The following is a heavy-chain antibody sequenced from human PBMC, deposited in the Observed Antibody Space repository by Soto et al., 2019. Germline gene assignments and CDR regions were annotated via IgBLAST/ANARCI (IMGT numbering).Heavy chain of an antibody. J-gene: IGHJ6*03. CDR1: GYTFTSYG. Sequence: ASVKVSCKASGYTFTSYGISWVRQAPGQGLEWMGWISAYNGNTNYAQKLQGRVTMTTDTSTSTAYMELRSLRSDDTAVYYCAREDIVVVPAAMRGVNSWDYYYMDVWGKGTTVTVAS. V-gene: IGHV1-18*01. D-gene: IGHD2-2*01. CDR2: ISAYNGNT. CDR3: AREDIVVVPAAMRGVNSWDYYYMDV.